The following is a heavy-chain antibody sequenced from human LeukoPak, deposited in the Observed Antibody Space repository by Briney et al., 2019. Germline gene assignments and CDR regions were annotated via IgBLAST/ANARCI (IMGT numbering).Heavy chain of an antibody. CDR2: IIPIFGTA. Sequence: SVKVSCKASGGAFSSYAISWVRQAPGQGLEWMGGIIPIFGTANYAQKFQGRVTITADESTSTAYMELSSLRSEDTAVYYCARALRFSHVFDYWGQGTLVTVPS. CDR1: GGAFSSYA. J-gene: IGHJ4*02. V-gene: IGHV1-69*13. CDR3: ARALRFSHVFDY. D-gene: IGHD3-3*01.